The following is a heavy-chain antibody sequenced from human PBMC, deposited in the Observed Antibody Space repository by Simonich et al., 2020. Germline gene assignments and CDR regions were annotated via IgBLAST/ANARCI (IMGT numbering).Heavy chain of an antibody. CDR3: ARNGLVGILKAFDI. V-gene: IGHV1-2*02. CDR1: GSTFTGYY. Sequence: QVQLVQSGAEVKKPGASVKVSCKASGSTFTGYYMHWLRQAPGQGLEGMGWINPNSGGKNYAQKFQGRVTMTRDKSISTAYMELSRLRSDDTAVYYCARNGLVGILKAFDIWGQGTMVTVSS. D-gene: IGHD2-21*01. J-gene: IGHJ3*02. CDR2: INPNSGGK.